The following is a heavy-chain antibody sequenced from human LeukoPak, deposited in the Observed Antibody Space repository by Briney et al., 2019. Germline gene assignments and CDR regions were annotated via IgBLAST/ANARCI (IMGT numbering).Heavy chain of an antibody. CDR2: IYHSGST. CDR1: GGSISSNNW. CDR3: ARVTGFYPDY. J-gene: IGHJ4*02. Sequence: SGTLSLTCAASGGSISSNNWWSWARQPPGKGLEWIGEIYHSGSTNYNPSLKGRVTISVDKSNNQFSLTLSSVTAADTAVYYCARVTGFYPDYWGQGTLVTVSS. D-gene: IGHD3-9*01. V-gene: IGHV4-4*02.